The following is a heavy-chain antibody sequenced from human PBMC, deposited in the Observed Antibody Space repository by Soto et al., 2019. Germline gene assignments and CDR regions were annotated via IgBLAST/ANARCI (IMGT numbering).Heavy chain of an antibody. D-gene: IGHD3-22*01. CDR2: ISSSGSII. J-gene: IGHJ4*02. Sequence: GGSLRLSCAASGFTFSDYYMSWIRQAPGKGLEWVSYISSSGSIIYYADSVKGRFTISRDNARNSLYLQLNSLRAEDTAVYYCARDQGYYDSSGYVDYWGQGTLVTVSS. V-gene: IGHV3-11*01. CDR1: GFTFSDYY. CDR3: ARDQGYYDSSGYVDY.